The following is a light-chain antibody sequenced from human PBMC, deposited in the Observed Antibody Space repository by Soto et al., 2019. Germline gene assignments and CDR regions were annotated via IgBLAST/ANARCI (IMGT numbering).Light chain of an antibody. CDR1: QSISSW. CDR2: KAS. J-gene: IGKJ1*01. Sequence: DIQMTQSPSTLSASVGDRVTITCRASQSISSWLAWYQQKPGKAPKLLIYKASRLHSGVSSRFSGSESGTEFTLTISSLQPDDFATYYCQQYSGDSRTFGQGTKVDIK. CDR3: QQYSGDSRT. V-gene: IGKV1-5*03.